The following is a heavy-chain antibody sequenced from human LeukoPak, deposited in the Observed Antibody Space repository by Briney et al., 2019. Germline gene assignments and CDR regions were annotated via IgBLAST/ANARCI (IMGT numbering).Heavy chain of an antibody. Sequence: PGGSLRLSCAASGFTFSSYAMSWVRQAPGKGLEWVSAISGSGGSTYYADSVKGRFTISRDNSKNTMYLQMNSLRAEDTAVYYCAKSCYYDSWTAGFDYWGQEPWSPSPQ. CDR3: AKSCYYDSWTAGFDY. V-gene: IGHV3-23*01. J-gene: IGHJ4*01. CDR2: ISGSGGST. CDR1: GFTFSSYA. D-gene: IGHD3-22*01.